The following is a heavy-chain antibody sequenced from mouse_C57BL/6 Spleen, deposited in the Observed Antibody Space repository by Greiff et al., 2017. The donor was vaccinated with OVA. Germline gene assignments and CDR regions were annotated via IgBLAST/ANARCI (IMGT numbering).Heavy chain of an antibody. D-gene: IGHD2-5*01. CDR1: GYTFTDYY. CDR2: INPNNGGT. Sequence: EVQLQQSGPELVKPGASVKISCKASGYTFTDYYMNWVKQSHGKSLEWIGDINPNNGGTSYNQKFKGKATLTVDKSSSTAYMELRSLTSEDSAVYYCASNSNPSYAMDYWGQGTSVTVSS. V-gene: IGHV1-26*01. J-gene: IGHJ4*01. CDR3: ASNSNPSYAMDY.